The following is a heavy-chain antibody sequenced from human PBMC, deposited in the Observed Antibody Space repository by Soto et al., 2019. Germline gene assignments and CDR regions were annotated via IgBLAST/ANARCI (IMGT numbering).Heavy chain of an antibody. CDR2: IIPIFGTA. CDR3: ARTGIAVAGTVVWYYGMDV. J-gene: IGHJ6*02. V-gene: IGHV1-69*13. CDR1: GGTFSSYA. Sequence: SVKVSCKASGGTFSSYAISWVRQAPGQGLEWMGGIIPIFGTANYAQKFQGRVTITADESTSTAYMELSSLRSEDTAVYYCARTGIAVAGTVVWYYGMDVWGQGTTVTVYS. D-gene: IGHD6-19*01.